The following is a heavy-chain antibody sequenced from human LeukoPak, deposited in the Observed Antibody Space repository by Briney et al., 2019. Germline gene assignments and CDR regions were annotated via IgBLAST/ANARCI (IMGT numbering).Heavy chain of an antibody. J-gene: IGHJ4*02. CDR3: ARHAIAVAGNYFDY. CDR2: IYYSGST. Sequence: PSETLSLTCTVSGGSISSYYWSWIRQPPGKGLEWIGYIYYSGSTNYNPSLKSRVTISVDTSKNQFSLKLSSVTAADTAVYYCARHAIAVAGNYFDYWGQGTLVTVSS. CDR1: GGSISSYY. D-gene: IGHD6-19*01. V-gene: IGHV4-59*08.